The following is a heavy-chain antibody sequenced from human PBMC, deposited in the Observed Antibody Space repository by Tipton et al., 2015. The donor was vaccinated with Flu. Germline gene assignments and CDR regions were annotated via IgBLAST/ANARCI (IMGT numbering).Heavy chain of an antibody. V-gene: IGHV1-18*01. CDR3: ARDRGPGLERLDYFYMDV. CDR2: ISAYNGYT. CDR1: GGIFSSYS. D-gene: IGHD3-10*01. J-gene: IGHJ6*03. Sequence: QLVQSGAEVKKPGSSVKVSCKASGGIFSSYSISWVRQAPGQGLEWMGWISAYNGYTDFAQKFQGRVTMTTDTSASTAYMELRSLRSDDTAVYYCARDRGPGLERLDYFYMDVWGKGTTVTVSS.